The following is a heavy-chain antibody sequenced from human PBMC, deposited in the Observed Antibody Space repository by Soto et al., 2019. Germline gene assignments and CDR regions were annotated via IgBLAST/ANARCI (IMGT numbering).Heavy chain of an antibody. Sequence: QVQLVQSGAEVKKSGASVKVSCKASGFTLNEFGVSWVRQAPGQGLEWMGWISGYDGNTNFAQKYEGRVTMTIDSSTSTAYMELRNLRSDDTAMYYCAREVWFGQTPFDSWGQGTLVTVSS. CDR3: AREVWFGQTPFDS. CDR1: GFTLNEFG. CDR2: ISGYDGNT. D-gene: IGHD3-10*01. J-gene: IGHJ4*02. V-gene: IGHV1-18*01.